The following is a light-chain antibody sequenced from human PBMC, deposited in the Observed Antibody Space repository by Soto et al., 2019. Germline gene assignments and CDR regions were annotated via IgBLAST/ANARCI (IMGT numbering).Light chain of an antibody. Sequence: QSVLTQPASVSGSPGQSITISCTGTSSDVGAYNFVSWYQHHPGRAPKVIIYEVTIRPSGVSNRFSGSKSGNTASLTISGLQAEDEAHYYCSSYTTSAPYVFGGGTKVNV. CDR1: SSDVGAYNF. J-gene: IGLJ1*01. CDR2: EVT. V-gene: IGLV2-14*01. CDR3: SSYTTSAPYV.